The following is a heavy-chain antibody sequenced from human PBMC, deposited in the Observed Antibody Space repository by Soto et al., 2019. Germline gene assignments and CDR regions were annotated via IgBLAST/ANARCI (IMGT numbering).Heavy chain of an antibody. D-gene: IGHD6-13*01. CDR1: GYTFTSYD. V-gene: IGHV1-8*01. Sequence: QVQLVQSGAEVKKPGASVKVSCKASGYTFTSYDINWVRQATGQGLEWMGWMNPNSGNTGYAQKFQGRVTMTRNTSISTGDMELRSLRSEDTAVYYCARRGYSSSWYYYYYYGMDVWGQGTTVTVSS. CDR2: MNPNSGNT. J-gene: IGHJ6*02. CDR3: ARRGYSSSWYYYYYYGMDV.